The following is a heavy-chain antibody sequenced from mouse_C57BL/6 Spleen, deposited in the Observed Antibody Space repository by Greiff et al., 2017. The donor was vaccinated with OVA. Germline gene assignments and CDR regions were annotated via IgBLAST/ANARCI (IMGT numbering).Heavy chain of an antibody. D-gene: IGHD1-1*01. CDR2: IHPNSGST. V-gene: IGHV1-64*01. J-gene: IGHJ2*01. Sequence: VQLQQPGAELVKPGASVKLSCKASGYTFTSYWMHWVKQRPGQGLEWIGMIHPNSGSTNYNEKFKSKATLTVDKSSSTAYMQLSSLTSEDSAVYYCAREITTVVATGIDYWGQGTTLTVSS. CDR3: AREITTVVATGIDY. CDR1: GYTFTSYW.